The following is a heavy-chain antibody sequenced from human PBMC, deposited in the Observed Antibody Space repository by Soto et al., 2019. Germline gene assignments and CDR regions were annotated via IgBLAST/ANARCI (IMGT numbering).Heavy chain of an antibody. V-gene: IGHV3-64*01. CDR1: GFTFSSHSPYA. CDR2: ISSNGRST. D-gene: IGHD2-8*01. J-gene: IGHJ4*02. CDR3: ARDRCTNGVCYAPSDY. Sequence: GGSLRLSCAASGFTFSSHSPYAMHWVRQAQGKGLEYVSAISSNGRSTYYANSVKGRFTISRDNSKNTLYLQMDSLRAEDMAVYYCARDRCTNGVCYAPSDYWGQGTLVTVSS.